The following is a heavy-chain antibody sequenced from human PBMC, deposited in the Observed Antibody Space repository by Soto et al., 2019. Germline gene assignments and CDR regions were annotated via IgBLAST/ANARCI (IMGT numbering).Heavy chain of an antibody. J-gene: IGHJ4*02. CDR1: GGSIISSSYY. V-gene: IGHV4-39*07. Sequence: PSETLCRTVTGSGGSIISSSYYWGWIRQPPGKGLEWIGSIYYSVSTYYNPSLKIRFTISVDTSKNQFSLKLSSVTAADTAVYYCAREYGSGSVDYWGQGTLVTVSS. D-gene: IGHD3-10*01. CDR2: IYYSVST. CDR3: AREYGSGSVDY.